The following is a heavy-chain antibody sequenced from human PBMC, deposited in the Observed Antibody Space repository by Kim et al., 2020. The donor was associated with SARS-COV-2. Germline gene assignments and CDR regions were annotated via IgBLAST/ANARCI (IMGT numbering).Heavy chain of an antibody. D-gene: IGHD3-22*01. J-gene: IGHJ4*02. V-gene: IGHV3-48*02. CDR3: ARGGYYYDSSGYYYFDY. Sequence: VKGRVTISRDNAKNSLYLQMNSLRDEDTDVYYCARGGYYYDSSGYYYFDYWGQGTLVTVSS.